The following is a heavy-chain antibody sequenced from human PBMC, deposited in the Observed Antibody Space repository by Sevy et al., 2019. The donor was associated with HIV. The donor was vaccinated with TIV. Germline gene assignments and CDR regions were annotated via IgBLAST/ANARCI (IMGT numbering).Heavy chain of an antibody. V-gene: IGHV3-66*01. CDR3: ARGKSGYGSALNY. Sequence: GGSLRLSCAASGFTVNSNYMTWVRQAPGKGLEGVSVIYSDGTTYHADSVKDRFTISRDNSKNTLYLQMNSLRAEDTAVYYCARGKSGYGSALNYWGQGTLVTVSS. CDR2: IYSDGTT. CDR1: GFTVNSNY. D-gene: IGHD5-18*01. J-gene: IGHJ4*02.